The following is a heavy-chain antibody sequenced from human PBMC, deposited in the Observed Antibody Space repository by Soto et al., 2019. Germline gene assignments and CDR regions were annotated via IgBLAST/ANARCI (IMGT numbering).Heavy chain of an antibody. CDR3: ARVRRYFDWKGGWFDP. CDR1: GGSFSGYY. CDR2: INHSGST. J-gene: IGHJ5*02. V-gene: IGHV4-34*01. D-gene: IGHD3-9*01. Sequence: SETLSLTCAVYGGSFSGYYWSWIRQPPGKGLEWIGEINHSGSTNYNPSLKSRVTISVDTSKNQFSLKLSSVTAADTAVYYCARVRRYFDWKGGWFDPWGQGTLVTVSS.